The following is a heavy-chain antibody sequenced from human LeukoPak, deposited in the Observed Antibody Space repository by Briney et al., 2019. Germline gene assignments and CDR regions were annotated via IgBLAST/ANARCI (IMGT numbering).Heavy chain of an antibody. Sequence: GGSLRLSCAASGFTFSSYGMHWVRQAPGKGLEWVAFIRYDGSNKYYADSVKGRFTISRDNSKNTLYLQMNSLRAEDTAVYYCAKDLGDGYNSGFDYWGQGTLVTVSS. V-gene: IGHV3-30*02. CDR2: IRYDGSNK. D-gene: IGHD5-24*01. J-gene: IGHJ4*02. CDR3: AKDLGDGYNSGFDY. CDR1: GFTFSSYG.